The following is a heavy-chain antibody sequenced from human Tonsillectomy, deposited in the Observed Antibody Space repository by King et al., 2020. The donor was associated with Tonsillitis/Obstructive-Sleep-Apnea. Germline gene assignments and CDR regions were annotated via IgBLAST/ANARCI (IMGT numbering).Heavy chain of an antibody. Sequence: QLVQSGAEVKKPGESLKISCLGSGYTFTHYWIARVRQMPGKGLESMGIIYAGDSDARYSPAFHGQITFSADRSVNTAYLQWSSLKASDTAIYYCARVGTPDLTGNAPGIQYYYMDVWGKGTTVTVSS. CDR2: IYAGDSDA. V-gene: IGHV5-51*01. D-gene: IGHD1-20*01. J-gene: IGHJ6*03. CDR3: ARVGTPDLTGNAPGIQYYYMDV. CDR1: GYTFTHYW.